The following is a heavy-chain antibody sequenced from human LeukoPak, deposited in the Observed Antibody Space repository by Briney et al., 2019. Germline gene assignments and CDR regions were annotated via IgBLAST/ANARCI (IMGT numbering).Heavy chain of an antibody. CDR2: IWYDGSKK. Sequence: GRPLRLSCAASGFTFSTYGMHWVRQAPGKGLEWVAVIWYDGSKKYYADSVKGRFTISRDNSKNTLYLQMNSLRAEDTAVYYCARAQDHDSSGYVDGFDIWGQGTMVTVSS. CDR1: GFTFSTYG. D-gene: IGHD3-22*01. CDR3: ARAQDHDSSGYVDGFDI. J-gene: IGHJ3*02. V-gene: IGHV3-33*01.